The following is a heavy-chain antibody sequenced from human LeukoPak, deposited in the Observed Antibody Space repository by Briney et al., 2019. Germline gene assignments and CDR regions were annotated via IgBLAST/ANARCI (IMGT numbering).Heavy chain of an antibody. V-gene: IGHV3-11*04. Sequence: GSLILSCAASGFTFSDYYMSWIRQAPGKGLEGVSYISSSGSTIYYAASVKGRFTISRDNAKNSLYLQMNSLRAEDTAVYYCARDAYYDSSGYLKYWGQGTLVTVSS. CDR3: ARDAYYDSSGYLKY. D-gene: IGHD3-22*01. CDR2: ISSSGSTI. CDR1: GFTFSDYY. J-gene: IGHJ4*02.